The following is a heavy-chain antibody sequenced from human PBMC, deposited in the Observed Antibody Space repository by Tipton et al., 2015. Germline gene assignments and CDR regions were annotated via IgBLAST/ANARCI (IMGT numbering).Heavy chain of an antibody. D-gene: IGHD3-3*01. V-gene: IGHV4-61*01. J-gene: IGHJ6*02. Sequence: TLSLTCTVSGGSVSTSNYYWGWIRQSPGKGLEWIGYISYSGSTHYNPSLKRRVTISLDTSKNQFSLSLTSVTAADSAVYYCARDGSDSEGYYYYGVDVWGQGITVTVSS. CDR2: ISYSGST. CDR1: GGSVSTSNYY. CDR3: ARDGSDSEGYYYYGVDV.